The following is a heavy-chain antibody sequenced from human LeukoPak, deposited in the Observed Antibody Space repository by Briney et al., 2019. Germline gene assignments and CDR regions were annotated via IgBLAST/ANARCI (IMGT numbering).Heavy chain of an antibody. V-gene: IGHV3-23*01. Sequence: GGSLRLSCAASGFRFSSYAMSWVRQAPGKGLEWVSAISGSGVSTYYADSVKDRFTISRDNSKNTLYLQMNSLRAEDTAVYYCARANWFDPWGQGTLVTVSS. CDR2: ISGSGVST. CDR3: ARANWFDP. CDR1: GFRFSSYA. J-gene: IGHJ5*02.